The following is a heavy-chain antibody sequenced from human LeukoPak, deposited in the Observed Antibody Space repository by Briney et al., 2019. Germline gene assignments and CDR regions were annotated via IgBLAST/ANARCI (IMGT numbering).Heavy chain of an antibody. J-gene: IGHJ4*02. Sequence: ASVKVSCKASGGTFSSYAISWVRQAPGQGLEWMGGIIPIFGTANYAQKFQGRVTITADESTSTAYMELSRLRSEDTAVYYCARDRRYYYDSSGYQTFDYWGQGTLVTVSS. CDR2: IIPIFGTA. CDR1: GGTFSSYA. D-gene: IGHD3-22*01. CDR3: ARDRRYYYDSSGYQTFDY. V-gene: IGHV1-69*13.